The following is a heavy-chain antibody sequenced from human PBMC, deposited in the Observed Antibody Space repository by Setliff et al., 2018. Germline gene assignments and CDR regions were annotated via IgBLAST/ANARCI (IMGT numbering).Heavy chain of an antibody. Sequence: GGSLRLSCAASGFTFRDYTMAWVRQAPGKGLEWVAGVIQVGNGYYADSMKGRSVISRDNAKNTLYLEMNNLRAEDSAVYYCARRGTTAFDFWGLGTLVTVSS. CDR1: GFTFRDYT. CDR2: VIQVGNG. V-gene: IGHV3-30*09. D-gene: IGHD4-4*01. J-gene: IGHJ4*02. CDR3: ARRGTTAFDF.